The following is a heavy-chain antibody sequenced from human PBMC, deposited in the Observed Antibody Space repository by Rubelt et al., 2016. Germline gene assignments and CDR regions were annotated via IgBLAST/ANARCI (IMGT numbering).Heavy chain of an antibody. D-gene: IGHD6-19*01. CDR3: ARELGAVADHFDY. CDR2: IWYDGSNK. J-gene: IGHJ4*02. Sequence: QDLGAGLEWVAVIWYDGSNKYYADSVKGRFTISRDNSKNTLYLQMNSLRAEDTAVYYCARELGAVADHFDYWGQGTLVTVSS. V-gene: IGHV3-33*01.